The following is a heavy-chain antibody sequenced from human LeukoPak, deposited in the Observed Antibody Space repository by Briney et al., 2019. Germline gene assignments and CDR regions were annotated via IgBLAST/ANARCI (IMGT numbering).Heavy chain of an antibody. J-gene: IGHJ6*02. Sequence: SETLSLTCTVSGGSISSYYWSWIRQPPGKGLEWIGYIYYSGSTNYDPSLKSRVTISVDTSKNQFSLKLSSVTAADTAVYYCARDSRYCSSTSCYTDYYYYGMDVWGQGTTVTVSS. CDR3: ARDSRYCSSTSCYTDYYYYGMDV. D-gene: IGHD2-2*02. CDR1: GGSISSYY. CDR2: IYYSGST. V-gene: IGHV4-59*01.